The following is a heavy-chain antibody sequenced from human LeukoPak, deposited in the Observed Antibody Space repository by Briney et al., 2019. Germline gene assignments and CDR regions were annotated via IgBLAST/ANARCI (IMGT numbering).Heavy chain of an antibody. D-gene: IGHD5-24*01. Sequence: SETLSLTCAVYGGSFSGYYWSWIRQPPGKGLEWIGEISHSGSTNYNPSLKSRVTISVDTSKNQFSLKLSSVTAADTAVYYCARAGRDGYNRLDYWGQGTLVTVSS. CDR1: GGSFSGYY. CDR3: ARAGRDGYNRLDY. J-gene: IGHJ4*02. V-gene: IGHV4-34*01. CDR2: ISHSGST.